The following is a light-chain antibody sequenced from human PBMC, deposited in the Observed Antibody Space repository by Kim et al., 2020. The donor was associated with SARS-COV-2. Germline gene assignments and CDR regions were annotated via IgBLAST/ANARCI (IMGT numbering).Light chain of an antibody. Sequence: QSALTQPASVSGSPGQSITISCTGTSSDVGSYNLVSWNQQHPGKAPKLMIYEVSKRPSGVSNRFSGSKSGNTASLTISGLQAEDEADYYCCSYAGSSTVVFGGGTQLTVL. CDR3: CSYAGSSTVV. V-gene: IGLV2-23*02. CDR2: EVS. CDR1: SSDVGSYNL. J-gene: IGLJ2*01.